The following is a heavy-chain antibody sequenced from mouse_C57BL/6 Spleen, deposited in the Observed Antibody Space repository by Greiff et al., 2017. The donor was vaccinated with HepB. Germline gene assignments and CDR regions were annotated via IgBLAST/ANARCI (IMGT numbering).Heavy chain of an antibody. D-gene: IGHD3-2*02. CDR3: ARGGDSSGYRWDY. V-gene: IGHV1-26*01. CDR1: GYTFTDYY. J-gene: IGHJ2*01. CDR2: INPNNGGT. Sequence: EVQLQQSGPELVKPGASVKISCKASGYTFTDYYMNWVKQSHGKSLEWIGDINPNNGGTSYNQKFKGKATLTVDKSSSTAYMELRSLTSEDSAVYYCARGGDSSGYRWDYWGQGTTLTVSS.